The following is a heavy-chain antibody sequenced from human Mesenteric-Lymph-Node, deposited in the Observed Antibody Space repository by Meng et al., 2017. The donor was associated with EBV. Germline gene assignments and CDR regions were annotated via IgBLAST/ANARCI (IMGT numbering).Heavy chain of an antibody. D-gene: IGHD1-26*01. Sequence: EGRLVGSGGGLVKPGGSLSLSCAASGFDFNSHGMNWVRQNPGRGLEWVSSIDSTSSYIYYADSVKGRFTISRDNARNSLYLQLNSLRAEDTAVYYCARDLTSGSSIGWGGQGTLVTVSS. J-gene: IGHJ4*02. CDR2: IDSTSSYI. CDR1: GFDFNSHG. CDR3: ARDLTSGSSIGW. V-gene: IGHV3-21*01.